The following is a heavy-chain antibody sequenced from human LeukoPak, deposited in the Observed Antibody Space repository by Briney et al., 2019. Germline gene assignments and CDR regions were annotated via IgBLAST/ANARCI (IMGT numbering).Heavy chain of an antibody. CDR3: ACAIAAAVPPGG. CDR2: INPNSGGT. Sequence: ASVKVSCKASGYTFTGYYMHWVRQAPGQGLEWMGWINPNSGGTNYAQKFQGRVTMTRDTSISTAYMELSRLRSDGTAVYYCACAIAAAVPPGGWGQGTLVTVSS. V-gene: IGHV1-2*02. D-gene: IGHD6-13*01. CDR1: GYTFTGYY. J-gene: IGHJ4*02.